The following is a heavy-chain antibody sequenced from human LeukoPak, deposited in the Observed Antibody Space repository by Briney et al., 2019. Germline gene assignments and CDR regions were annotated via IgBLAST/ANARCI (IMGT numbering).Heavy chain of an antibody. V-gene: IGHV3-23*01. D-gene: IGHD5-18*01. Sequence: PGGSLRLSCAASGFTFSSYAMSWVRQAPGKGLEWVSAISGSGGSTYYADSVRGRFTISRDNSKNTLYLQMNSLRAEDTAVYYCAKDLRGYSYGTDYWGQGTLVTVSS. J-gene: IGHJ4*02. CDR3: AKDLRGYSYGTDY. CDR1: GFTFSSYA. CDR2: ISGSGGST.